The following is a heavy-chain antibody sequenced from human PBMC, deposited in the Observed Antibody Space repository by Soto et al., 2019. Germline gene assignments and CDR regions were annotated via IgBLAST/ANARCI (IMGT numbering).Heavy chain of an antibody. J-gene: IGHJ6*02. V-gene: IGHV4-31*03. CDR1: GGSISSGGYY. CDR2: IYYSGST. D-gene: IGHD2-15*01. Sequence: SETLSLTCTVSGGSISSGGYYWSWIRQHPGKGLEWIGYIYYSGSTYYNPSLKSRVTISVDTSKNQFSLKLSSVTAADTAVYYCARDLGKAKGGPYGMDVWGQGTTVTVSS. CDR3: ARDLGKAKGGPYGMDV.